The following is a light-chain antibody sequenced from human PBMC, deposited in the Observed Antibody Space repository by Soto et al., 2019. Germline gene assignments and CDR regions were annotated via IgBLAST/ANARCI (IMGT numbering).Light chain of an antibody. J-gene: IGLJ1*01. CDR2: EVS. CDR1: SSDVGGYNY. Sequence: QSALTQPASVSGSPGQSITISCTGTSSDVGGYNYVSWYQQHPGKAPKLMIYEVSNRPSGVSHRFSGSKCGNTASLTISGLQAEDEADYYCSSYASSSTSFGTGTKLTVL. CDR3: SSYASSSTS. V-gene: IGLV2-14*03.